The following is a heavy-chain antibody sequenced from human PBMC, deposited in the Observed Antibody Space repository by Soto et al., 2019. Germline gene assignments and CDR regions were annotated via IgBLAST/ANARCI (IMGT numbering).Heavy chain of an antibody. CDR1: GGTFTSYA. J-gene: IGHJ6*02. CDR3: ARESSSPNYYSYGMDD. D-gene: IGHD6-6*01. V-gene: IGHV1-69*01. Sequence: QVQLVQSGGEVRKPGSSVNVSCRASGGTFTSYAVSWVRQAPGQGLEWMGVIIPLLNTPKYAPKFQERVPITADASATIAYMELSSLRSENTAVYYGARESSSPNYYSYGMDDRGQGTNVIVSS. CDR2: IIPLLNTP.